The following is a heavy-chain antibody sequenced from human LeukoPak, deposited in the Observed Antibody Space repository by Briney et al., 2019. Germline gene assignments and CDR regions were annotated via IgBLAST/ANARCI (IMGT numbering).Heavy chain of an antibody. J-gene: IGHJ4*02. CDR1: GFTFSSYW. CDR2: LYNSGNS. D-gene: IGHD1-1*01. CDR3: VREGNWAY. Sequence: GGSLRLSCAASGFTFSSYWMSWVRQAPGKGLEWVSVLYNSGNSYYAGSVKGRFSTSRDNSKNTLYLQMNSLRTEDTAIYYCVREGNWAYWGLGTLVTVSS. V-gene: IGHV3-53*05.